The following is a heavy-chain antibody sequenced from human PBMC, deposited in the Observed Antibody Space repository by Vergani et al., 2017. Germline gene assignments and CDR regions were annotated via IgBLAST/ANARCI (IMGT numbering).Heavy chain of an antibody. J-gene: IGHJ4*02. D-gene: IGHD4-17*01. Sequence: QVQLVESGGGVVQPGRSLRLSCAASGFTFSSYGMHWVRPAPGKGLEWVAVISYDGSNKYYADSVKGRFTISRDNSKNTLYLQMNSLRAEDTAVYYCAKDQGVYGDSPDYWGQGTLVTVSS. V-gene: IGHV3-30*18. CDR1: GFTFSSYG. CDR3: AKDQGVYGDSPDY. CDR2: ISYDGSNK.